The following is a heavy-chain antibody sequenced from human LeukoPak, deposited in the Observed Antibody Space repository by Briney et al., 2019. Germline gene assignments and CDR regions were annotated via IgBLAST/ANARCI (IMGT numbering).Heavy chain of an antibody. V-gene: IGHV1-69*13. D-gene: IGHD3-10*01. J-gene: IGHJ6*04. CDR3: ARSNYYGSGTPDYYYGMDV. Sequence: SVKVSCKATGGTFNSYGVSWVRQAPGQGLEWMGGIIPIFGTSTYAQKFQGRVTITADESTSTAYMELSSLRSEDTAVYYCARSNYYGSGTPDYYYGMDVWGIGTTVTVPS. CDR2: IIPIFGTS. CDR1: GGTFNSYG.